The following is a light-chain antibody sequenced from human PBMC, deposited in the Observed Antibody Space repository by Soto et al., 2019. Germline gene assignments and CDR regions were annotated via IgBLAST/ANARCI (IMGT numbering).Light chain of an antibody. CDR1: QNIINY. Sequence: DIQMTQSPSSLSASEGDRVTITCRASQNIINYLSWYQHKPGKAPRLLIYAASNLQSGVPSRFSGSGSGTDFTLTISGLQPEDFATYYCQQTYSTPVFTFGPGTKVDIK. CDR2: AAS. V-gene: IGKV1-39*01. J-gene: IGKJ3*01. CDR3: QQTYSTPVFT.